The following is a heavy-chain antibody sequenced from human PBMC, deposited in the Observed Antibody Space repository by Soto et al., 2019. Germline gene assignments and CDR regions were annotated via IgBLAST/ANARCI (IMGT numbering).Heavy chain of an antibody. CDR2: INHSGST. CDR3: ARLKTLERWLRRGAWFDP. D-gene: IGHD5-12*01. V-gene: IGHV4-34*01. Sequence: PSETLSLTCAVYGGSFSGYYWSWIRQPPGKGLEWIGEINHSGSTNYNPSLKSRVTISVDTSKNQFSLKLSSVTAADTAVYYCARLKTLERWLRRGAWFDPWGQGTLVTVSS. J-gene: IGHJ5*02. CDR1: GGSFSGYY.